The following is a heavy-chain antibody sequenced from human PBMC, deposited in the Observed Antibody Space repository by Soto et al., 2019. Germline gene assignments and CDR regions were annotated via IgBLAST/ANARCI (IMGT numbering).Heavy chain of an antibody. Sequence: QLQLQESGPGLVKPSETLSLTCSVSGASITSRYYYWGWIRQPPGKGLEWIGSIYYSGNTYYNPSLASRVTISVDTSKNQLSLNLSSVTAADTAVYDCATLYGTLLSNNFDYWGQGTLVTVSS. CDR2: IYYSGNT. CDR3: ATLYGTLLSNNFDY. D-gene: IGHD3-10*01. CDR1: GASITSRYYY. J-gene: IGHJ4*02. V-gene: IGHV4-39*01.